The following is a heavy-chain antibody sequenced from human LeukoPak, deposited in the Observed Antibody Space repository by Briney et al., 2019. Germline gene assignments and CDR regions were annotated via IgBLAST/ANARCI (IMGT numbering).Heavy chain of an antibody. CDR1: GYTLTELS. Sequence: ASVKVSCKVSGYTLTELSMHWVRQAPGKGLEWMGGFDPEDGETIYAQKFQGRVTMTEDTSTDTAYMELSSLRSEDTAVYYCATELALFGVRVHDAFDIWGQGTMVTVSS. CDR3: ATELALFGVRVHDAFDI. V-gene: IGHV1-24*01. J-gene: IGHJ3*02. CDR2: FDPEDGET. D-gene: IGHD2-21*01.